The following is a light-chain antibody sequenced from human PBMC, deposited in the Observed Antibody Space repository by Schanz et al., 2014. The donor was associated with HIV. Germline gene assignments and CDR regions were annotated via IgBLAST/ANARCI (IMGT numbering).Light chain of an antibody. CDR3: VLYMGSGTWV. CDR1: SGSVSTNYY. CDR2: NTN. Sequence: QTVVTQEPSFSVSPGGTVTLTCGLSSGSVSTNYYPSWYQQTPGQAPRTLIYNTNTRSSGVPDRFSGSILGNKAALTITGAQADDESDYYCVLYMGSGTWVFGGGTKLPS. J-gene: IGLJ3*02. V-gene: IGLV8-61*01.